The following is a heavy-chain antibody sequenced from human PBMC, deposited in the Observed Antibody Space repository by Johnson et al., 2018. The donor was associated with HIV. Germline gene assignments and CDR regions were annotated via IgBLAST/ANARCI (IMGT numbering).Heavy chain of an antibody. J-gene: IGHJ3*02. CDR2: ISSNGGST. CDR3: ARDFGYYYDRWAFDI. D-gene: IGHD3-22*01. V-gene: IGHV3-64*01. CDR1: GFTFSTYA. Sequence: VQLVESGGGLVQPGGSLRLSCAASGFTFSTYAMHWVRQAPGKGLEYVSAISSNGGSTYYANSVKGRFTISRDNSKNTLSLQVNSLRVEDTAVYYCARDFGYYYDRWAFDIWGQGTMVTVSS.